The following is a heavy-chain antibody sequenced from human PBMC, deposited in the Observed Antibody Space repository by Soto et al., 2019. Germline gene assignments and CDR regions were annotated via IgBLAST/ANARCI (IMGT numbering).Heavy chain of an antibody. CDR2: IIGSGGST. J-gene: IGHJ3*02. V-gene: IGHV3-23*01. CDR1: GFTFSSYA. D-gene: IGHD2-2*01. Sequence: EVQLLESGGGLVQPGGSLRLSCAASGFTFSSYAMSWVRQAPGKGLEWVSSIIGSGGSTYYADSVKGRFTISRDNSKNKVYLQMNSLSAEDTAVYYCARHPAHSAFDIWGQGTMVTVSS. CDR3: ARHPAHSAFDI.